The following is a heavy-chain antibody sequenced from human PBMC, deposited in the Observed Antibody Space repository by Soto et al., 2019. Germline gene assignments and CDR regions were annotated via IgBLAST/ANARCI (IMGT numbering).Heavy chain of an antibody. CDR1: GFTVSSNY. D-gene: IGHD4-17*01. CDR3: ARDADYGDYIQ. CDR2: IYSGGST. Sequence: PGGSLRLSCAASGFTVSSNYMSWVRQAPGKGLEWVSVIYSGGSTYYADSVKGRFTISRDNSKNTLYLQMNSLRAEDTAVYYCARDADYGDYIQWGQGTLVTVSS. V-gene: IGHV3-66*01. J-gene: IGHJ4*02.